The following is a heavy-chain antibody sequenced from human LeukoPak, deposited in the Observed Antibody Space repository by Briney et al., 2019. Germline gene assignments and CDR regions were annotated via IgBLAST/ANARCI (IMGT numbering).Heavy chain of an antibody. CDR1: GFTFSSYA. J-gene: IGHJ4*02. CDR3: AKEVDGTTGY. D-gene: IGHD1-1*01. Sequence: GGSLRLSCVASGFTFSSYAMSWVRQAPGKGLEWVSAISGSGGSTYYADSVKGRFTISRDNSKNMLYLQMSSLRAEDTAVYYCAKEVDGTTGYWGQGTLVTVSS. V-gene: IGHV3-23*01. CDR2: ISGSGGST.